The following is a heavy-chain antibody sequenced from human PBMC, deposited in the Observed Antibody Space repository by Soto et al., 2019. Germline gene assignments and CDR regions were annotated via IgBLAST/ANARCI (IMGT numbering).Heavy chain of an antibody. Sequence: QVHLVQSGAEVKKPGASVKVSCKASGYTFTSYGITWVRQAPGQGLEWMGWISAHNGNTDYAQKLQGRVIVTRDTSTSTAYMELRSVRSDDRAVYYCARGRYGDYWGQGALVTVSS. J-gene: IGHJ4*02. CDR2: ISAHNGNT. V-gene: IGHV1-18*01. CDR3: ARGRYGDY. D-gene: IGHD1-1*01. CDR1: GYTFTSYG.